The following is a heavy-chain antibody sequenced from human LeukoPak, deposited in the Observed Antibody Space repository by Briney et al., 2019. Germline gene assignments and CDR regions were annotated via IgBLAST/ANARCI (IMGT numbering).Heavy chain of an antibody. D-gene: IGHD1-26*01. CDR2: INHSGST. J-gene: IGHJ4*02. Sequence: PSETLSLTCAVYGGSFSGYYWSWIRQPPGKGLEWIGEINHSGSTNYNPSLKSRVTISVDTSKNQFSLKLSSVTAADTAVYCCARQIVGPTAPFDYWGQGTLVTVSS. CDR1: GGSFSGYY. V-gene: IGHV4-34*01. CDR3: ARQIVGPTAPFDY.